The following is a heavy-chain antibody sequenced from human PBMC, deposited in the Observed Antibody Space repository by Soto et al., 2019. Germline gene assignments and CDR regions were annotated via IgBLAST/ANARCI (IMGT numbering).Heavy chain of an antibody. V-gene: IGHV3-30-3*01. D-gene: IGHD2-8*02. J-gene: IGHJ4*02. CDR1: GFPFMDYL. CDR3: AREIPGTAPDH. Sequence: GGSLRLSFAASGFPFMDYLIHWFRQAPGKGLDWVGTSTHYGDSVKGRFTISRDNSKNMLYLQMTSLRSDDTAIYYCAREIPGTAPDHWGRGVLVTVS. CDR2: GTST.